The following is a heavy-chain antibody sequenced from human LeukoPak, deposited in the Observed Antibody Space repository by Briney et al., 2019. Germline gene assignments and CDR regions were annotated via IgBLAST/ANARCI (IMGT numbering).Heavy chain of an antibody. D-gene: IGHD2-2*02. CDR3: ARSCSSTSCYSDY. Sequence: GRSLRLSCAASGFTFSSYGMHWVRQAPGKGLEWVAVISYDGSNKYYADSVKGRFTISRDNAKNSLYLQMNSLRAEDTAVYYCARSCSSTSCYSDYWGQGTLVTVSS. V-gene: IGHV3-30*03. CDR2: ISYDGSNK. CDR1: GFTFSSYG. J-gene: IGHJ4*02.